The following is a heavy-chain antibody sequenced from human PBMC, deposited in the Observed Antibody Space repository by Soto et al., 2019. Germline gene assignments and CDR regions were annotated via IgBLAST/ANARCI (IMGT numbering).Heavy chain of an antibody. CDR3: ARASAGALYDF. D-gene: IGHD6-13*01. J-gene: IGHJ4*02. V-gene: IGHV1-18*01. CDR1: GYIFTNYG. CDR2: ISGYNGYP. Sequence: QVQLVQSGAEVSKPGASVNVSCKTSGYIFTNYGVAWVRQAPGQGLELVAWISGYNGYPKHTQKFQGRVTVTTDTTTRTGYMELRNLRSDDTAVYYCARASAGALYDFWGQGTRVTVSS.